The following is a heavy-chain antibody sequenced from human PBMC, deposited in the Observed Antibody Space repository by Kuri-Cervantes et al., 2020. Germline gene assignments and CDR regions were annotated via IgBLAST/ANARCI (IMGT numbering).Heavy chain of an antibody. CDR2: ISYDGSNK. D-gene: IGHD3-9*01. J-gene: IGHJ3*02. CDR1: GFTFSSYA. V-gene: IGHV3-30-3*01. CDR3: ARANLPYFDWLFSDAFDI. Sequence: GESLKISCAASGFTFSSYAMHWVRQAPGKGLEWVAVISYDGSNKYYADSVKGRFTISRDNSKNTLYLQMNSLRAEDTAVYYCARANLPYFDWLFSDAFDIWGQGTMVTVSS.